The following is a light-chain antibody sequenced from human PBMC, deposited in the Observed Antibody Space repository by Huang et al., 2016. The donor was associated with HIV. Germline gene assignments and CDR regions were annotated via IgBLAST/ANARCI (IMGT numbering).Light chain of an antibody. CDR1: QSVSRSF. CDR2: GAS. J-gene: IGKJ1*01. Sequence: EIVLTQSPGSLSLSPGERATLSCRASQSVSRSFLAWYQQKSGHAPRLLIHGASTSATGIPDRFSGSWSGTDFTLTISRLEPEDFAVYYCQQYGSSSWAFGQGTKVEIK. CDR3: QQYGSSSWA. V-gene: IGKV3-20*01.